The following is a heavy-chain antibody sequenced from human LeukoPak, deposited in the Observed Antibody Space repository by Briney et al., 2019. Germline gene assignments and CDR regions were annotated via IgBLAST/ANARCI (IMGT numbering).Heavy chain of an antibody. D-gene: IGHD6-6*01. Sequence: PGGSLRLSCAASGFTFSSYGMHWVRQAPGKGLEWVAVISYDGSNKYYADSVKGRFTISRDNSKNTLYLQMNSLRAEDTAVYYCAKDPSIAARPCGMDVWGQGTTVTVSS. CDR3: AKDPSIAARPCGMDV. CDR2: ISYDGSNK. V-gene: IGHV3-30*18. J-gene: IGHJ6*02. CDR1: GFTFSSYG.